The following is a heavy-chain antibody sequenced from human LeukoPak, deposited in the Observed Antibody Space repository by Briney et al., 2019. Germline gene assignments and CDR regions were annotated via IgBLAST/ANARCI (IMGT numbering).Heavy chain of an antibody. CDR2: IRYDGSNK. J-gene: IGHJ4*02. Sequence: GGSLRLSCAASGFTFSSYGMHWVRQAPGKGLEWVAFIRYDGSNKYYADSVKGRFTISRDNSKNTLYLQMNSLRAEDTAVYYCAKGPKTEYYYDSSGYSIDYWGQGTLVTVSS. CDR3: AKGPKTEYYYDSSGYSIDY. D-gene: IGHD3-22*01. CDR1: GFTFSSYG. V-gene: IGHV3-30*02.